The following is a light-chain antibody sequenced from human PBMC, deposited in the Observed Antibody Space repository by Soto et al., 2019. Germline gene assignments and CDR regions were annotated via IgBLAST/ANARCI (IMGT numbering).Light chain of an antibody. J-gene: IGLJ2*01. CDR2: DVS. CDR1: SSDVGGYNY. V-gene: IGLV2-14*01. CDR3: SSYTSSTRV. Sequence: QSVLTQPASVSGSPGQSITISCTGTSSDVGGYNYVSWYQQHPGKAPKLMIYDVSNRPSGVSNRFSGSKSGNTASLTISGLQAEDEADYYCSSYTSSTRVFGGWTKLTVL.